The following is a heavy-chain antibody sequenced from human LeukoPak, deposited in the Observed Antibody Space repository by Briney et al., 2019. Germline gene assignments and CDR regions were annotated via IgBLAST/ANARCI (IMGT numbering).Heavy chain of an antibody. J-gene: IGHJ5*02. CDR1: GGSTSSSFYY. CDR3: ARHYGP. V-gene: IGHV4-39*01. D-gene: IGHD4-17*01. CDR2: IYHSGST. Sequence: PSETLSLTCTVSGGSTSSSFYYWGWIRQPPGKGLEWIGSIYHSGSTYYNPSLKSRVTISVDTSRNQFSLNLSSVTAADTAVYNCARHYGPWGQGTLVAVSS.